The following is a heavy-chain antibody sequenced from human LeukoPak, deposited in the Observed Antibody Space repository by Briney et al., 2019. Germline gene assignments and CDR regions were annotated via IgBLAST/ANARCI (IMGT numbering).Heavy chain of an antibody. CDR1: GGSFSGYY. J-gene: IGHJ6*04. Sequence: SETLSLTCTVYGGSFSGYYWSWIRQPPGKGLEWIGEINHSGSTNYNPSLKSRVTISVDTSKNQFSLKLSSVTAADTAVYYCAELGITMIGGVWGKGTTVTISS. D-gene: IGHD3-10*02. V-gene: IGHV4-34*01. CDR2: INHSGST. CDR3: AELGITMIGGV.